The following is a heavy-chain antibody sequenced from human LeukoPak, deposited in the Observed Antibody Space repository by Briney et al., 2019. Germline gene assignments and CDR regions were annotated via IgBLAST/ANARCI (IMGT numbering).Heavy chain of an antibody. CDR2: INHSGST. J-gene: IGHJ5*02. CDR3: ARGQSYCSSTSCYFCWFDP. CDR1: GGSFSGYY. V-gene: IGHV4-34*01. D-gene: IGHD2-2*01. Sequence: PSETLSLTCAVYGGSFSGYYWSWIRQPPGKGLEWIGEINHSGSTNYNPSLKSRVTISVDTSKNQFSLKLSPVTAADTAVYYCARGQSYCSSTSCYFCWFDPWGQGTLVTVSS.